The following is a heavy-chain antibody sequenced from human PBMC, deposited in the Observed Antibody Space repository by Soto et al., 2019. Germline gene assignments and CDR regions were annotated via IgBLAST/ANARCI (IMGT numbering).Heavy chain of an antibody. CDR2: ISSTTNYI. V-gene: IGHV3-21*01. J-gene: IGHJ6*02. CDR3: ARDPPATRHGMDV. CDR1: GFTFSRYS. Sequence: GGSLRLSCAASGFTFSRYSMNWVRQAPGKGLEWVSSISSTTNYIYYADSMKGRFTVSRDNAKNSVYLDMNSLSAEDTAVYYCARDPPATRHGMDVWGQGTTVTVSS.